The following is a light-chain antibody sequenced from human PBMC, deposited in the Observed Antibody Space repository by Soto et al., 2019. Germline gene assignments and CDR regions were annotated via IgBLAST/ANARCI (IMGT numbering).Light chain of an antibody. CDR3: CSHSSSITWM. J-gene: IGLJ3*02. V-gene: IGLV2-14*03. CDR1: GTDVGTYNF. Sequence: QSVLTQPASVSGSPGQSITISCTGSGTDVGTYNFVSWYQQHPGKAPKLIIHEVTNRPSGVSGRFSGSKSGNTAFLTISGLQAEDEAVYYCCSHSSSITWMFGGGTKLTVL. CDR2: EVT.